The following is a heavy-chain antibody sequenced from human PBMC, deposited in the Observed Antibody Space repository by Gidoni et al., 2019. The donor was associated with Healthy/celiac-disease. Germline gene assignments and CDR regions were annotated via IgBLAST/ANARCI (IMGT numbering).Heavy chain of an antibody. J-gene: IGHJ4*02. D-gene: IGHD3-10*01. V-gene: IGHV3-23*01. CDR2: ISGSGGST. CDR3: ATWLWFGELLSGADFGDY. Sequence: EVQLLESGGGLVQPGGSLRLSCAASGFTFSSYAMSWVRQAPGKGLAWFSAISGSGGSTYYADSVKGRFTISRDNSKNTLYLQMNSLRAEDTAVYYCATWLWFGELLSGADFGDYWGQGTLVTVSS. CDR1: GFTFSSYA.